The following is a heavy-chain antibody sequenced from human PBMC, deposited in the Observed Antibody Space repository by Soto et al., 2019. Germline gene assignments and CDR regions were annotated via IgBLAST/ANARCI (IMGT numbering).Heavy chain of an antibody. J-gene: IGHJ3*01. CDR2: IYRTGST. CDR3: ARQIGDDPFDV. V-gene: IGHV4-4*09. D-gene: IGHD3-3*01. CDR1: GGSISTYY. Sequence: SETLSLTCTVSGGSISTYYWNWIRQSPGKGLEWIGYIYRTGSTHYNPSLNSRVAISLDTSRNKFSLKLHSVAAADTAVYFCARQIGDDPFDVWGQGTKVTVSS.